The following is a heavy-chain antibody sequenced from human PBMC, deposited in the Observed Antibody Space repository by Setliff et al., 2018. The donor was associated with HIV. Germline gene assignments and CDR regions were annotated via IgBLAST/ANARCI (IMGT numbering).Heavy chain of an antibody. CDR2: ISSSGGTR. Sequence: KTGGSLRLSCAASGFTFSDYYMSWIRQAPGKGLEWVSYISSSGGTRYYADSVKGRFTISRDNAKNSLYLQMNSLRVEDTAVYYCARVSRDIVVVIAAGYFDFWGQGTLVTVSS. CDR1: GFTFSDYY. V-gene: IGHV3-11*04. D-gene: IGHD2-15*01. J-gene: IGHJ4*02. CDR3: ARVSRDIVVVIAAGYFDF.